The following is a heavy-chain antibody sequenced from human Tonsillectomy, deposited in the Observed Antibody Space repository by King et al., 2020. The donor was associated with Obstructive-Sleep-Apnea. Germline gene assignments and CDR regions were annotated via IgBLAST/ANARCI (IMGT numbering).Heavy chain of an antibody. D-gene: IGHD3-22*01. V-gene: IGHV1-24*01. Sequence: QLAQSGAEVKKPGASVKVSCKVSGHTLIELVIHWVRQGPGKGLEWMGGFNPEDGKMIYAQKFQGRVTMTDDTSSDTAYLEINSLRPEDTAVFYCATGAHRYDKSGSVQRFALDVWGQGTMVIVSS. CDR3: ATGAHRYDKSGSVQRFALDV. J-gene: IGHJ3*01. CDR2: FNPEDGKM. CDR1: GHTLIELV.